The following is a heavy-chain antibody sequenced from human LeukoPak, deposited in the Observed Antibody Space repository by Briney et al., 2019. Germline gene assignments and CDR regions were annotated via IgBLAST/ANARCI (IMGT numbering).Heavy chain of an antibody. CDR3: AGDAMYDFWSGYSTVYYYYGMDV. Sequence: SQTLSLTCTVSGGSISSGGYYWSWIRQHPGKGLEWIGYIYYSGSTYYNPSLKSRVTISVDTSKNQFSLKLSSVTAADTAVYYCAGDAMYDFWSGYSTVYYYYGMDVWGQGTTVTVSS. J-gene: IGHJ6*02. D-gene: IGHD3-3*01. CDR2: IYYSGST. V-gene: IGHV4-31*03. CDR1: GGSISSGGYY.